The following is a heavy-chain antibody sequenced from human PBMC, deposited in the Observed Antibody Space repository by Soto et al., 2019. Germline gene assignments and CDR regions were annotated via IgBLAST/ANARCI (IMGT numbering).Heavy chain of an antibody. J-gene: IGHJ3*02. V-gene: IGHV1-18*01. Sequence: ASVTVSCQASGYTFTSYGISWVRQAPGQGLEWMGWISAYNGNTNYAQKLQGRVTMTTDTSTSTAYMELRSLRSDDTAVYYCARLPSGQDDAFDIWGQGTMVTVSS. CDR1: GYTFTSYG. D-gene: IGHD3-10*01. CDR2: ISAYNGNT. CDR3: ARLPSGQDDAFDI.